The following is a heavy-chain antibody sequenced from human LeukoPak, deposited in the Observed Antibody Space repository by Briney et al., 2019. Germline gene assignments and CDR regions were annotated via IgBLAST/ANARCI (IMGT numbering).Heavy chain of an antibody. Sequence: ASVKVSCKASGYTFTTYGINWVRQATGQGLEWMGWMNPNSGNTGYAQKFQGRVTITRDTSASTAYMELSRLRSDDTAVYYCASTITFNAFDIWGQGTMVTVSS. CDR1: GYTFTTYG. V-gene: IGHV1-8*01. CDR3: ASTITFNAFDI. D-gene: IGHD1-14*01. CDR2: MNPNSGNT. J-gene: IGHJ3*02.